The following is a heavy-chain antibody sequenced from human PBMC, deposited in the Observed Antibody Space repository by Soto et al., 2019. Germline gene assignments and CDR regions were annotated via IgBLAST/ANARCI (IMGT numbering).Heavy chain of an antibody. Sequence: GESLKISCKGSGYNFAGYWIAWVRQMPGKGLELMGIIYPSDSDTRYRPSFQGQVTISADKSISSAYLRWSSLRASGTAMYYCARGGVSTRTFDYWGQGTPVTVSS. CDR2: IYPSDSDT. V-gene: IGHV5-51*01. CDR1: GYNFAGYW. J-gene: IGHJ4*02. D-gene: IGHD3-3*01. CDR3: ARGGVSTRTFDY.